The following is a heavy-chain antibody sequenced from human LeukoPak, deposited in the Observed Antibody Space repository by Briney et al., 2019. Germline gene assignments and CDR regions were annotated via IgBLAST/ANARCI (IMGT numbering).Heavy chain of an antibody. J-gene: IGHJ5*02. CDR3: ARTPVGIQLLFWFDP. V-gene: IGHV4-39*01. Sequence: SETLSLTCTVSGGSISSSSYYWGWIRQPPGKGLEWIGSIYYSGSTYYNPSLKSRVTISVDTSKNQFSLKLSSVTAADTAVYYCARTPVGIQLLFWFDPWGQGTLVTVSS. CDR2: IYYSGST. D-gene: IGHD5-18*01. CDR1: GGSISSSSYY.